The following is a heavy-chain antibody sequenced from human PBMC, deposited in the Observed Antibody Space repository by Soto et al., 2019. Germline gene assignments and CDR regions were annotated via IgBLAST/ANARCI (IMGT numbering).Heavy chain of an antibody. CDR1: GGTFSSHS. D-gene: IGHD4-17*01. V-gene: IGHV1-69*01. CDR3: AREVGYGDFSAALLD. J-gene: IGHJ4*02. Sequence: VQLLQSGAEVKQPGSSVKVSCKASGGTFSSHSINWVRQAPGQGLEWMGGIITLFGTANYAQNFQGRVTITADQSTSTAYMELNSRRSDDTAVYYCAREVGYGDFSAALLDWGQGTLVTVSS. CDR2: IITLFGTA.